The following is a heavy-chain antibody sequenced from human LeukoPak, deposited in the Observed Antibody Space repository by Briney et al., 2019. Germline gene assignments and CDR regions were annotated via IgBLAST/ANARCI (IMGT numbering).Heavy chain of an antibody. CDR3: ARDRRDIVVVVAATYYYYGMDV. V-gene: IGHV3-30*04. Sequence: PGGSLRLSCGASGFTFSSYGMHWVRQAPGKGLEWVAVISYDGSNKYYADSVKGRFTISRDNSKNMLYLQMNSLRAEDTAVYYCARDRRDIVVVVAATYYYYGMDVWGKGTTVTVSS. CDR2: ISYDGSNK. CDR1: GFTFSSYG. D-gene: IGHD2-15*01. J-gene: IGHJ6*04.